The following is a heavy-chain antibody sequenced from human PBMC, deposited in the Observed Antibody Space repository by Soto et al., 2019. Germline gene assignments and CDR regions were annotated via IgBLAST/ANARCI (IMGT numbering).Heavy chain of an antibody. CDR1: GGSFSGYY. V-gene: IGHV4-34*01. CDR3: ARGLYSCYDSPRDFDL. D-gene: IGHD5-12*01. Sequence: QVQLQQWGAGLLKPSETLSLTCAVYGGSFSGYYWNWIRQPPGKGLEWIGEINHSRSTNFNPSLKSRVTISVDTSKNQFSLKLNSVTDADTAVYYCARGLYSCYDSPRDFDLWGRGTLVTVSS. CDR2: INHSRST. J-gene: IGHJ2*01.